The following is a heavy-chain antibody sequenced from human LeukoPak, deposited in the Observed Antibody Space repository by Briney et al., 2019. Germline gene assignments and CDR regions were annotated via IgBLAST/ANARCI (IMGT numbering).Heavy chain of an antibody. CDR2: ISAYNGNT. CDR3: GRRNYYDSSGYYGFDY. V-gene: IGHV1-18*01. J-gene: IGHJ4*02. CDR1: GGTFSSYA. D-gene: IGHD3-22*01. Sequence: GASVKVSYKASGGTFSSYAISGVRQAPGQGLEGMGWISAYNGNTNYAQKLQGRVTMTTDTSTSTAYMELRSLRSDDTAVYYCGRRNYYDSSGYYGFDYWGQGTLVTVSS.